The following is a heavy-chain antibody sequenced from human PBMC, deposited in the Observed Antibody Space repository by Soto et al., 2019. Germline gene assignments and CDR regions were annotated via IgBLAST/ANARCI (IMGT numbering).Heavy chain of an antibody. V-gene: IGHV3-33*01. J-gene: IGHJ5*02. Sequence: ESGGGVVQPGRSLRLSCAASGLTFSSYGMHWVRQAPGKGLEWVAVIWYDGSNKYYADSVKGRFTISRDNSKNTLYLQMNSLRAEDTAVYYCARDKAAAGTGGWFDPWGQGTLVTVSS. CDR1: GLTFSSYG. D-gene: IGHD6-13*01. CDR3: ARDKAAAGTGGWFDP. CDR2: IWYDGSNK.